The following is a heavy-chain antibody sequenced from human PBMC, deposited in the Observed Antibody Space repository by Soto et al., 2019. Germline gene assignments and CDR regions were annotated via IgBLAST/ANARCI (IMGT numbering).Heavy chain of an antibody. V-gene: IGHV4-30-4*01. Sequence: SETLSLTCTVSGGSISSGDYYWSWIRQPPGKGLEWIGYIYYSGSTYYNPSLKSRVTISVDTSKNQFSLKLSSVTAADTAVYYCARALGRMLPTYYYSYGMDVWGQGTTLTVSS. CDR3: ARALGRMLPTYYYSYGMDV. CDR2: IYYSGST. D-gene: IGHD2-8*01. J-gene: IGHJ6*02. CDR1: GGSISSGDYY.